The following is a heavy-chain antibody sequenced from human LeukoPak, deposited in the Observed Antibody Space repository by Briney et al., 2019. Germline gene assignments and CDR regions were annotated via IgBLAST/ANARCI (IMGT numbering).Heavy chain of an antibody. D-gene: IGHD3-22*01. Sequence: GGSLRLSCAASGFTFSSYSMNWVRQAPGKGLEWVSSISSSSSYIYYADSVKGRFTTSRDNAKNSLYLQMNSLRAEDTAVYYCARDPEDYYDSSGYSDLDYWGQGTLVTVSS. CDR3: ARDPEDYYDSSGYSDLDY. J-gene: IGHJ4*02. CDR1: GFTFSSYS. V-gene: IGHV3-21*01. CDR2: ISSSSSYI.